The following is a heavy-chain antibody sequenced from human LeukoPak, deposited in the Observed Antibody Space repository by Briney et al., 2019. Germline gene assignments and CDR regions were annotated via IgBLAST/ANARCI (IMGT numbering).Heavy chain of an antibody. CDR3: ARDRAGGDSSGYRPGDY. V-gene: IGHV1-18*01. CDR1: GYTFTSYG. CDR2: ISAYNGNT. Sequence: ASVKVSCKASGYTFTSYGISWVRQAPGQGLEWMGWISAYNGNTNYAQKLQGRVTMTTDTSTSTAYMELRSLRSDDTAVYYCARDRAGGDSSGYRPGDYWGQGTLVTVSS. D-gene: IGHD3-22*01. J-gene: IGHJ4*02.